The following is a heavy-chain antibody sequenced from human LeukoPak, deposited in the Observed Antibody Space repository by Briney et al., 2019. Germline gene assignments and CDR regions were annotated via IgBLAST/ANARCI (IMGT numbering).Heavy chain of an antibody. V-gene: IGHV3-49*02. D-gene: IGHD4-23*01. CDR3: TIDYGGPKY. CDR2: IRSKARGGTI. Sequence: WIRQPPGKGLEWVSLIRSKARGGTIEDAASVKGRFTISRDDSKSTVYLQMNSLKIEDTAIYYCTIDYGGPKYWGQGTLVTVSS. J-gene: IGHJ4*02.